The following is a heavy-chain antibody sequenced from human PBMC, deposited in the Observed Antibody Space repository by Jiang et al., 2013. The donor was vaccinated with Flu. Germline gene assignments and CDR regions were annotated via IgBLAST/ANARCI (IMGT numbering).Heavy chain of an antibody. CDR3: VTYPPFYVTNAPYDY. Sequence: VQLLESGGGLVKPGGSLRLACTASGFSFTNAWMRWVRQAPGKGLEWLGHIKSRSDGGTTDYAAPVRGRFTISRDDSKNILYLQMNGLKTEDTAVYYCVTYPPFYVTNAPYDYWGQGTLVTVSS. J-gene: IGHJ4*02. D-gene: IGHD5/OR15-5a*01. V-gene: IGHV3-15*01. CDR2: IKSRSDGGTT. CDR1: GFSFTNAW.